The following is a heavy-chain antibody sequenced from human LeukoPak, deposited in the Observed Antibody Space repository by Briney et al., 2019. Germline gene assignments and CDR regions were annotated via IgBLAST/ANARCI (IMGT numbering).Heavy chain of an antibody. CDR3: ARGTGDFWSGYYTGGYYYYYMDV. V-gene: IGHV1-8*01. D-gene: IGHD3-3*01. J-gene: IGHJ6*03. Sequence: ASVKVSCKASGYTFTSYDINWVRQATGQGLEWMGWMNPNSGNTGYAQKFQGRVTMTRNTSISTAYMGLSSLRSEDTAVYYCARGTGDFWSGYYTGGYYYYYMDVWGKGTTVTVSS. CDR2: MNPNSGNT. CDR1: GYTFTSYD.